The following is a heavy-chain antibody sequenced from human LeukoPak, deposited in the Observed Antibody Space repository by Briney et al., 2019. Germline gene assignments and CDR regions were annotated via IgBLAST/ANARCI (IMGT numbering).Heavy chain of an antibody. CDR3: AKDFHY. J-gene: IGHJ4*02. Sequence: GGSLRLSCAASGFTFSDYYMSWIRQAPGKGLEWVSGISWNSGSIGYADSVKGRFTISRDNAKNSLYLQMNSLRAEDSAVYYCAKDFHYWGQGTLVTVSS. V-gene: IGHV3-9*01. CDR1: GFTFSDYY. CDR2: ISWNSGSI.